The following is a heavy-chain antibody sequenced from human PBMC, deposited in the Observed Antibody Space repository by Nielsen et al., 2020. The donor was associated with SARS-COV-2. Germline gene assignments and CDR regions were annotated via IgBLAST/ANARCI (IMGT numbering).Heavy chain of an antibody. CDR1: GYSFTSYW. CDR3: ASQNNTYYYGQAFDI. CDR2: IYPGDSDT. V-gene: IGHV5-51*01. Sequence: GESLKISCKGSGYSFTSYWIGWVRQMPGKGLEWMGIIYPGDSDTRYSPSFQGQVTISADKPISTAYLQWSSLKASDTAMYYCASQNNTYYYGQAFDIWGQGTMVTVSS. D-gene: IGHD3-10*01. J-gene: IGHJ3*02.